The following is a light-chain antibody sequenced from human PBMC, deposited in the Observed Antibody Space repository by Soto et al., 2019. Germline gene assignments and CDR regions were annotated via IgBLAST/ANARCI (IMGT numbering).Light chain of an antibody. Sequence: DIQMTQSPSTLSASVGDRVTITCRASQSISSWLAWYQQKPGKAPKLLIYKASSLESGVPSRFSGSGSGTEFTLTISSLQPDDFATYYCQQTFKTPHTFGQGTKVDIK. V-gene: IGKV1-5*03. CDR1: QSISSW. J-gene: IGKJ2*01. CDR3: QQTFKTPHT. CDR2: KAS.